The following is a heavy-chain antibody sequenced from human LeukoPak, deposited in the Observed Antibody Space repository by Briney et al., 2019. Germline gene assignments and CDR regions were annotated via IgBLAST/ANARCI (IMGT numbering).Heavy chain of an antibody. CDR2: ISGSGSTI. CDR3: ARGSDGRDGTYYYYYAMDV. V-gene: IGHV3-48*03. Sequence: GGSLRLSCAASGFIFSSYEMNWVRQAPGKGPEWVSYISGSGSTIYYADSVKGRFTISRDNAKNSLSLQMNSLRAEDTAVYYCARGSDGRDGTYYYYYAMDVWGQGTTVTVSS. D-gene: IGHD3-10*01. J-gene: IGHJ6*02. CDR1: GFIFSSYE.